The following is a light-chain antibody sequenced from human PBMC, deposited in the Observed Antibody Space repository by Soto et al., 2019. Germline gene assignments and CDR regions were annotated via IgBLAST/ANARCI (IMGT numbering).Light chain of an antibody. CDR2: GAS. J-gene: IGKJ1*01. V-gene: IGKV3-20*01. CDR3: QQYGSSPWT. Sequence: EIELTQSPGTLSLSPGERATLSCRASQSVSSSYLAWYQQKPGQAPRLLIYGASSMATGIPDRFSGSGSGTDFTLTISRLEPDDFAMYYCQQYGSSPWTFGQGTKVEIK. CDR1: QSVSSSY.